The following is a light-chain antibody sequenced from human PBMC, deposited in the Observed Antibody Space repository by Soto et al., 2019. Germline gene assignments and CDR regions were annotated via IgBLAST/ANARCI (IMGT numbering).Light chain of an antibody. CDR3: QQYNNWPPYT. J-gene: IGKJ2*01. CDR1: QSVSSN. Sequence: EIVMTQSPATLSASPGERATLSCRASQSVSSNLAWYQQKPGQAPRLLIYGASTRATGIPARFSGSGSGTEFTLTISSLQSEYFAVYYCQQYNNWPPYTFGQGTKLEIK. CDR2: GAS. V-gene: IGKV3-15*01.